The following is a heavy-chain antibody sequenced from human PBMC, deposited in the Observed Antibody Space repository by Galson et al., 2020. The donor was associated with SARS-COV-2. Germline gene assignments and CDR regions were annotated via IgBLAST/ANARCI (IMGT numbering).Heavy chain of an antibody. CDR3: ARLGGFLEWLLPNYYYYYMGV. J-gene: IGHJ6*03. D-gene: IGHD3-3*01. CDR1: GYSFTSYW. V-gene: IGHV5-51*01. Sequence: GGSLRLSCKGSGYSFTSYWTGWVRQMPGKGLEWMGIIYPGDSDTRYSPSFQGQVTISADKSISTAYLQWSSLKASDTAMYYCARLGGFLEWLLPNYYYYYMGVWGKGTTVTVSS. CDR2: IYPGDSDT.